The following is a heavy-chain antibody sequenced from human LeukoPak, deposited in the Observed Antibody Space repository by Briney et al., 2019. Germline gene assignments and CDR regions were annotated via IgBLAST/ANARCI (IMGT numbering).Heavy chain of an antibody. Sequence: ASVKVSCKASGGTFSSYAISWVRQAPGQGLEWMGRIIPILGIANYAQKFQGRVTITADKSTSTAYMELSSLRSVDTAVYYCARDPPEDIVVVPAAKNDYWGQGTLVTVSS. CDR2: IIPILGIA. CDR1: GGTFSSYA. J-gene: IGHJ4*02. D-gene: IGHD2-2*01. CDR3: ARDPPEDIVVVPAAKNDY. V-gene: IGHV1-69*04.